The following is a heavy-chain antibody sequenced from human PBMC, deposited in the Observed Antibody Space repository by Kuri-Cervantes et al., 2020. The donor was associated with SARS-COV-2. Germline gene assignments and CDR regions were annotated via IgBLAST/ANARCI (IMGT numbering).Heavy chain of an antibody. J-gene: IGHJ4*02. CDR2: ISNDGDNK. CDR3: AKDRLGVQEY. CDR1: GFTFSIYA. V-gene: IGHV3-30*04. Sequence: GESLKISCAASGFTFSIYAMHWVRLAPGKGLEWVAVISNDGDNKHYIDSVKGRFTISRDNSKNTLYLQMNSLRVEDTAVYFCAKDRLGVQEYWGQGTLVTVSS. D-gene: IGHD2-8*01.